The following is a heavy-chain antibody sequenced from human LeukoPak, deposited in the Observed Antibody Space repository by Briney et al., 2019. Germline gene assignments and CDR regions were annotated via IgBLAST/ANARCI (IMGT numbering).Heavy chain of an antibody. Sequence: SETLSLTCADYGGSFSGYYWSWIRQPPGKGLEWIGEINHSGSTNYNPSLKSRVTISVDTSKNQFSLKLSSVTAADTAVYYCASYSCSGGSCYDYWGQGTLVTVSS. CDR1: GGSFSGYY. V-gene: IGHV4-34*01. J-gene: IGHJ4*02. D-gene: IGHD2-15*01. CDR3: ASYSCSGGSCYDY. CDR2: INHSGST.